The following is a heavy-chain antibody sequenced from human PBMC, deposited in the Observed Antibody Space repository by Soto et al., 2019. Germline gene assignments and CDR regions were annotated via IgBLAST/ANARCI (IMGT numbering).Heavy chain of an antibody. Sequence: QIQLQESGPGAVTPSQTLTLTCTVSGASVSSGGYYWGWIRQHPGKGLEWIGYIHYSGTTYYNPSLNSRVTISLATSNNQFSLRLNSVTAADTAVYYCAREPRGGIRGVFYWGQGTLVTVSS. V-gene: IGHV4-31*03. CDR3: AREPRGGIRGVFY. D-gene: IGHD3-10*01. CDR1: GASVSSGGYY. J-gene: IGHJ4*02. CDR2: IHYSGTT.